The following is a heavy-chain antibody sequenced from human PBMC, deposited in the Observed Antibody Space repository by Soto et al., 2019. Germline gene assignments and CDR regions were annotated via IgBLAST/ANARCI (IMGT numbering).Heavy chain of an antibody. J-gene: IGHJ3*02. CDR1: GFTFDDYA. Sequence: PGGSLRLSCAASGFTFDDYAMHWVRQAPGKGLEWVSGISGNSGSIGYADSVKGRFTISRDNAKNSLYLQMNSLRAEDTALYYFAKDTYLASQAFDIWGQGKMVTVSS. CDR3: AKDTYLASQAFDI. V-gene: IGHV3-9*01. D-gene: IGHD2-2*02. CDR2: ISGNSGSI.